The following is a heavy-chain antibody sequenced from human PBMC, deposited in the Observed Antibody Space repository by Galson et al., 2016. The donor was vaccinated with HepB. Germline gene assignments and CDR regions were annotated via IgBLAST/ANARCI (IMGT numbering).Heavy chain of an antibody. Sequence: SLRLSCAASGFSFSEFKFNWVRQAPGKGLEWVSYIGDTGSRIYYADSAKGRFTISRDNAKNSVYLQMNSLRDDDTAVYYCARDVSPYASPPDYWGQGTLVTVSS. CDR2: IGDTGSRI. CDR3: ARDVSPYASPPDY. CDR1: GFSFSEFK. J-gene: IGHJ4*02. V-gene: IGHV3-48*02. D-gene: IGHD2-2*01.